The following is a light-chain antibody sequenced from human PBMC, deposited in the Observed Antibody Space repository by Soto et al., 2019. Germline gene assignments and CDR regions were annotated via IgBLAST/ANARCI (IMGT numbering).Light chain of an antibody. J-gene: IGKJ1*01. CDR1: QSLLHSDGKTY. Sequence: ILMTQTPLSLSIIPGQTASISCKSSQSLLHSDGKTYFYWYVQKAGQAPQPLIYEVSNRFSGVPERFSCSGSRTDFTLKISRVEADDVGIYYCMQAIDIPWTFGQGTNVEIK. CDR3: MQAIDIPWT. V-gene: IGKV2-29*03. CDR2: EVS.